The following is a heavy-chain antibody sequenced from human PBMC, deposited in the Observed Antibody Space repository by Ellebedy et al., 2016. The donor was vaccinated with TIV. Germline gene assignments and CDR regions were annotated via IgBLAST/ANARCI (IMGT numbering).Heavy chain of an antibody. CDR2: ITGSGSET. Sequence: GGSLRLXXAGSGFTFSSLTVRSVRQAPGKGPERVSAITGSGSETYYADPVKGRFTISRDNSKNTVYLQMSSLRVEDTAVYYCAGPLAARSSWWYFELWGRGTLVTVSS. CDR3: AGPLAARSSWWYFEL. J-gene: IGHJ2*01. V-gene: IGHV3-23*01. CDR1: GFTFSSLT. D-gene: IGHD6-6*01.